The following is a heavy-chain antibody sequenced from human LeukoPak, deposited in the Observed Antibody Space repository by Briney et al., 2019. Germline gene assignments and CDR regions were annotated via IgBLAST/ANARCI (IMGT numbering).Heavy chain of an antibody. CDR3: ALSGSYHIDY. V-gene: IGHV3-30*04. CDR2: ISYDGSNK. Sequence: PGGSLRLSCAASGFTFSSYAMHWVRQAPGKGLEWVAVISYDGSNKYYADSVKGRFTISRDNSKNTLYLQMNSLRAEDTAVYYCALSGSYHIDYWGQGTLVTVSS. J-gene: IGHJ4*02. CDR1: GFTFSSYA. D-gene: IGHD3-10*01.